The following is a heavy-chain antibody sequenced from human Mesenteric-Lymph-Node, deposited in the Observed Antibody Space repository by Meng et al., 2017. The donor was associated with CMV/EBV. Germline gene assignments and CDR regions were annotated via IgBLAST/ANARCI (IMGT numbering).Heavy chain of an antibody. CDR3: AKDIGDYSSFAYGVDV. D-gene: IGHD4-11*01. CDR2: IDWNGGSV. V-gene: IGHV3-9*01. Sequence: SLKISCAASGFSFDNYAMNWVRQAPGKGLEWVSGIDWNGGSVGYADSVKGRFTISRDNAKNSLYLQMNSLRAEDTALYYCAKDIGDYSSFAYGVDVWGQGTTVTVSS. CDR1: GFSFDNYA. J-gene: IGHJ6*02.